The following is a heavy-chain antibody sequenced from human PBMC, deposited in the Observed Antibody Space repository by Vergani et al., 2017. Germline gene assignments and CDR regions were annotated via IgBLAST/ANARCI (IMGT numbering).Heavy chain of an antibody. V-gene: IGHV3-48*01. J-gene: IGHJ5*02. CDR2: ISSSSSTI. D-gene: IGHD6-13*01. CDR3: AIDSFASSCRLTPKNWFDP. Sequence: EVQLVESGGGLVQPGGSLRLSCAASGFTFSSYSMNWVRQAPGKGLEWVSYISSSSSTIYYADSVKGRFTISRDNAKNSLYLQLNSLRAEDTAVDYCAIDSFASSCRLTPKNWFDPWGQGTLVTVSS. CDR1: GFTFSSYS.